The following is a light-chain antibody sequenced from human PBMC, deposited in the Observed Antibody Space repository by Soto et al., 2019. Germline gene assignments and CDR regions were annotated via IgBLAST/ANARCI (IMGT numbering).Light chain of an antibody. CDR1: NIGSKS. CDR2: DDS. V-gene: IGLV3-21*02. Sequence: SYELTQPPSVSVAPGQTARITCGGNNIGSKSVHWYQQKPGQAPVLVVYDDSDLPSGIPERFSGSNSGNTATLTISSVEAGDEADYYCQVWDSSSDHVVFGGGTKLTVL. J-gene: IGLJ2*01. CDR3: QVWDSSSDHVV.